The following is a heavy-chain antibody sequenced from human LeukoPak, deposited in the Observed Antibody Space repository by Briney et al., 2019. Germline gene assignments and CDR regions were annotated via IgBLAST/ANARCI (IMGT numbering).Heavy chain of an antibody. CDR2: IKYDGSEK. CDR3: ATDRGLR. V-gene: IGHV3-7*03. CDR1: GLTFSDYW. J-gene: IGHJ6*04. Sequence: GGSLRLSCAASGLTFSDYWMYWVRQAPGKGLEWVANIKYDGSEKYYVDSVKGRFTISRDNAKNSLYLQMNSLRVEDTAMYYCATDRGLRWGKGTTVTVSS.